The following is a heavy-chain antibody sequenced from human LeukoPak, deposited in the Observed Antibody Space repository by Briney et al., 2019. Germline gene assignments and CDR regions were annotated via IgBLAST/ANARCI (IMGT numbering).Heavy chain of an antibody. CDR2: INPSGGST. J-gene: IGHJ4*02. Sequence: GASVNVSCKASGYTFTNYYMHWVRPAPAQGLDWMGFINPSGGSTRYAQNFQGRVTMTRDTSTSTIYMELSSLRSEDTAVYYCARDPRGNSVYVFDYWGQGTLVTVSS. CDR3: ARDPRGNSVYVFDY. CDR1: GYTFTNYY. V-gene: IGHV1-46*03. D-gene: IGHD5/OR15-5a*01.